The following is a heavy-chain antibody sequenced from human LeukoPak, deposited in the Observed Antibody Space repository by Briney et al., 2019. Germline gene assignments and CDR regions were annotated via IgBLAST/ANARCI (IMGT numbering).Heavy chain of an antibody. CDR1: GGSFSGYY. CDR3: ARRGSSSWYYVDY. J-gene: IGHJ4*02. D-gene: IGHD6-13*01. CDR2: INHSGST. V-gene: IGHV4-34*01. Sequence: SETLSLTCAVYGGSFSGYYWSWIRQPPGKGLEWIGEINHSGSTNYNPSLKSRVTISVDTSKNQFSLKLSSVTAADTAVYYCARRGSSSWYYVDYWGRGTLVTVSS.